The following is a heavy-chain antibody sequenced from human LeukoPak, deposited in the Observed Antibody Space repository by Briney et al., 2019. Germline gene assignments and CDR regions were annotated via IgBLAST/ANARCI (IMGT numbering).Heavy chain of an antibody. CDR2: VHLDGRT. D-gene: IGHD6-25*01. J-gene: IGHJ4*02. V-gene: IGHV4-4*02. CDR3: AREGGFYRPLDY. Sequence: SETLSLTCGVSGGSVSSTNWWTWISQPPGKGLEWIGEVHLDGRTNFNPSLKSRLTMSVDLPENHVSLKLTSVTAADTAVYYCAREGGFYRPLDYSGQGTLVTVSS. CDR1: GGSVSSTNW.